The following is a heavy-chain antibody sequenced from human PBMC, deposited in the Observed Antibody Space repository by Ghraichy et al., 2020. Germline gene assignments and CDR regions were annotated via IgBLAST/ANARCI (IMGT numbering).Heavy chain of an antibody. CDR2: ISGRSEAR. CDR3: SRDLPSGYAFDI. Sequence: GGSLRLSCAASGFTFSSYSMDWVRQAPGKGLEWLSYISGRSEARYYADSVKGRFTISRDNAKNSLYLQMSSLRDEDTAVYYCSRDLPSGYAFDIWGQGTMVTVSS. J-gene: IGHJ3*02. CDR1: GFTFSSYS. D-gene: IGHD3-22*01. V-gene: IGHV3-48*02.